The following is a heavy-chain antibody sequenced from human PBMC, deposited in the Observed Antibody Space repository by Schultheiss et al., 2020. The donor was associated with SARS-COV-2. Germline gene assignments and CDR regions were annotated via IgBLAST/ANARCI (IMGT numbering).Heavy chain of an antibody. CDR3: ARQTTVTANWFDP. D-gene: IGHD4-11*01. CDR1: GGSLSSNAYY. CDR2: VYYSGNA. Sequence: SETLSLTCTVSGGSLSSNAYYWGWIRQPPGTGLEWIANVYYSGNAYHNPSLKSRVTISVDTSKNQFSLKLSSVTAADTAVYYCARQTTVTANWFDPWGQGTLVTVSS. J-gene: IGHJ5*02. V-gene: IGHV4-39*01.